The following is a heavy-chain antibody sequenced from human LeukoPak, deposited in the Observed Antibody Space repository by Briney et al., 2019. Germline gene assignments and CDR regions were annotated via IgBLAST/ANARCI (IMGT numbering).Heavy chain of an antibody. CDR1: GFTFSNYG. Sequence: GGSLRLSCAASGFTFSNYGMNWVRQAPGKGLEWVSGISVSGGSTSYADSVKGRCTISSDNSKNTLYPQTISLTAGDTAVYYCAGGTFGSGWFAWGQGTLVTVSS. J-gene: IGHJ5*02. CDR2: ISVSGGST. CDR3: AGGTFGSGWFA. D-gene: IGHD6-19*01. V-gene: IGHV3-23*01.